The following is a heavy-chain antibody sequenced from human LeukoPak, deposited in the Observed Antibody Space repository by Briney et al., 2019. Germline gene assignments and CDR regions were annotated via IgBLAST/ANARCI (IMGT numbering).Heavy chain of an antibody. CDR1: GYTFTSYG. CDR2: ITTYSGNT. V-gene: IGHV1-18*01. Sequence: ASVKVSCKASGYTFTSYGISWVRQPPGQGLEWMGWITTYSGNTKYEQKTQGRVTMTTDTSTSIVYMGLRSLRSDDTAVYYCARSPPAPYYFDYWGQGALVTVSS. CDR3: ARSPPAPYYFDY. J-gene: IGHJ4*02.